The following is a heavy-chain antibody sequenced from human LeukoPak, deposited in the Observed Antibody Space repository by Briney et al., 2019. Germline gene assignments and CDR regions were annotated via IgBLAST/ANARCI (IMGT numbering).Heavy chain of an antibody. CDR1: GGSISSGDYY. V-gene: IGHV4-30-4*01. CDR2: IYYSGST. Sequence: PSQTLSLTCTVSGGSISSGDYYWGWIRQPPGKGLEWIEYIYYSGSTYYNPSLKSRVTISVDTSKNQFSLKLSSVTAADTAVYYCARDGGYSYGLDYWGQGTLVTVSS. D-gene: IGHD5-18*01. J-gene: IGHJ4*02. CDR3: ARDGGYSYGLDY.